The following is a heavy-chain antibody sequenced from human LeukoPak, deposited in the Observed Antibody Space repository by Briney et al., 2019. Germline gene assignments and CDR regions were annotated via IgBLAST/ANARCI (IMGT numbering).Heavy chain of an antibody. CDR2: INHSGSA. CDR1: GFTFRSYA. J-gene: IGHJ4*02. V-gene: IGHV4-34*01. Sequence: GSLRLSCAASGFTFRSYAMSWVRQAPGKGLEWIGEINHSGSANYNPSLKSRVTLSIDKSKNQFSLNLNSVTAADTAVYYCARARRDSGYYKVDYWGQGTLVTVSS. CDR3: ARARRDSGYYKVDY. D-gene: IGHD3-3*01.